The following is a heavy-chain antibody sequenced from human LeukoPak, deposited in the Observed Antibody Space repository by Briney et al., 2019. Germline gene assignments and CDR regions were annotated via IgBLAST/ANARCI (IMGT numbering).Heavy chain of an antibody. D-gene: IGHD3-22*01. V-gene: IGHV1-69*06. CDR3: ARGYYYDSSGYYPRFDY. CDR1: GYTFTSYY. Sequence: SVKVSCKASGYTFTSYYMHWVRQAPGQGLEWMGGIIPIFGTANYAQKFQGRVTITADKSTSTAYMELSSLRSEDTAVYYCARGYYYDSSGYYPRFDYWGQGTLVTVSS. CDR2: IIPIFGTA. J-gene: IGHJ4*02.